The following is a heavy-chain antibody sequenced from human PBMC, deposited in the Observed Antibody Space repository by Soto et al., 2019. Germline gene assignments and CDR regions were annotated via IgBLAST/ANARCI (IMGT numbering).Heavy chain of an antibody. D-gene: IGHD5-12*01. V-gene: IGHV3-30-3*01. J-gene: IGHJ4*02. CDR3: ASNQRWLQLPLSSADY. CDR1: GFTFSSYA. CDR2: ISYDGSNK. Sequence: QVQLVESGGGVVQPGRSLRLSCAASGFTFSSYAMHWVRQAPGKGLEWVAVISYDGSNKYYADSVKGRFTISRDNSKNTLYLQMNSLRAEDTAVYYCASNQRWLQLPLSSADYWGQGTLVTVSS.